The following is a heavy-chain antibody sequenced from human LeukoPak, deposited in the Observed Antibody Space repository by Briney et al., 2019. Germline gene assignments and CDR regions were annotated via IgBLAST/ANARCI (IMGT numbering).Heavy chain of an antibody. Sequence: GGSLRLSCAASGFTFSSYSMNWVRQAPGKGLEWVSSISSSSSYIYYADSVKGRFTISRDNAKNSLYLQMNSLRAEDTAVYYCARDDIAVATCFDYWGQGTLVTVSS. D-gene: IGHD6-19*01. J-gene: IGHJ4*02. V-gene: IGHV3-21*01. CDR3: ARDDIAVATCFDY. CDR1: GFTFSSYS. CDR2: ISSSSSYI.